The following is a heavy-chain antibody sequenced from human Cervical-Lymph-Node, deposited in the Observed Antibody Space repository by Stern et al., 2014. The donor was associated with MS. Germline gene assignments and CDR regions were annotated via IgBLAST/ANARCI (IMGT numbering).Heavy chain of an antibody. CDR3: ARDGPDSSGYYWFWDY. CDR1: GFTFSSYG. J-gene: IGHJ4*02. Sequence: QVQLVESGGGVVQPGRSLRLSCAASGFTFSSYGMHWVRQAPGKGLEGVAVIWYDGSNKYYADSVKGRFTISRDNSKNTLYLQMNSLRAEDTAVYYCARDGPDSSGYYWFWDYWGQGTLVTVSS. D-gene: IGHD3-22*01. V-gene: IGHV3-33*01. CDR2: IWYDGSNK.